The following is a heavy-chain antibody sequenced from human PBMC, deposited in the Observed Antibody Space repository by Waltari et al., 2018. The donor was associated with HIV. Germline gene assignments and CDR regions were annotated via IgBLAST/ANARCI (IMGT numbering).Heavy chain of an antibody. CDR3: ARGYDRGAFDI. J-gene: IGHJ3*02. Sequence: QVQLVQSGAAVKKPGSSVKVSCKASGGTFSSSTLSWVRQAPGQGLEWMGRLIPILALANYAQKCQGRVTITADKSTSTAYMDLSSLRSEDTAVYFCARGYDRGAFDIWGQGTMVTVSS. D-gene: IGHD3-22*01. V-gene: IGHV1-69*02. CDR1: GGTFSSST. CDR2: LIPILALA.